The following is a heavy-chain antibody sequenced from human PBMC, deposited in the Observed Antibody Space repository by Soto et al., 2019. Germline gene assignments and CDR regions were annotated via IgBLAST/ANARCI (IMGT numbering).Heavy chain of an antibody. CDR2: IIPILGIA. CDR3: ARVASTAVAGGD. J-gene: IGHJ4*02. D-gene: IGHD4-17*01. CDR1: GGTFSSYT. V-gene: IGHV1-69*02. Sequence: QVQLVQSGAEVKKPGSSVKVSCKASGGTFSSYTISWVRQAPGQGLEWMGRIIPILGIANYAQKFQGRVTITADKSTGTAYMELSSLRSEDTAGYYCARVASTAVAGGDWGQGTLVSVCS.